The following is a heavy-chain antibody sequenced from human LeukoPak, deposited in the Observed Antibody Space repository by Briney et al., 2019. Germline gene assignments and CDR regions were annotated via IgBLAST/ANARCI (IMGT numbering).Heavy chain of an antibody. Sequence: GGSLRLSCAASGFSFSSDWMSWVRQVPGKGLEWVANIKQDGSETYYVDSVKGRFTISRDNAKNFLYLHMNSLRAEDSAVYYCARDTSPLDYYDSSAYYDAYDIWGQGTTVIVSS. V-gene: IGHV3-7*01. J-gene: IGHJ3*02. CDR3: ARDTSPLDYYDSSAYYDAYDI. D-gene: IGHD3-22*01. CDR2: IKQDGSET. CDR1: GFSFSSDW.